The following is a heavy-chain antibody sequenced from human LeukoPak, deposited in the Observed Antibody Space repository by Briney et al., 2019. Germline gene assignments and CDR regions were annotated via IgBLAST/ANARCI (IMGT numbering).Heavy chain of an antibody. D-gene: IGHD5-12*01. CDR2: INPNGGGT. J-gene: IGHJ6*02. V-gene: IGHV1-2*02. CDR3: ARDRRYSGYDLSTNDYYYGMDV. Sequence: ASVKVSCKASGYTFTGYYMHWVRQAPGQGLEWMGWINPNGGGTNYAQKFQGRVTMTRDTSISTAYMELSRLRSDDTAVYYCARDRRYSGYDLSTNDYYYGMDVWGQGTTVTVSS. CDR1: GYTFTGYY.